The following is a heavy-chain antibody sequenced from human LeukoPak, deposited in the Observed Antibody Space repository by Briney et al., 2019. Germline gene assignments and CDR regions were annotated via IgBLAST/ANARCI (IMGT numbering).Heavy chain of an antibody. D-gene: IGHD3-22*01. Sequence: GGSLRLSCAASGFTFSSYAMSWVRQAPGKGLEWVSAISGSGGSTYYADSVKGRLTISRDNSKNTLYLQMNSLRAEDTAVYYCAKAHYYDSSGYYGYWGQGTLVTVSS. J-gene: IGHJ4*02. V-gene: IGHV3-23*01. CDR2: ISGSGGST. CDR1: GFTFSSYA. CDR3: AKAHYYDSSGYYGY.